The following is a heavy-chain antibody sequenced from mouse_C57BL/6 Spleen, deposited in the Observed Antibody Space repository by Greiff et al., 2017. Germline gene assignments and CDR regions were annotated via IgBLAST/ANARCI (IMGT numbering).Heavy chain of an antibody. V-gene: IGHV1-64*01. CDR2: IPPNSGST. Sequence: QVQLQQPGAELVKPGASVKLSCKASGYTFTSYWMHWVKQRPGQGLEWIGMIPPNSGSTNYNEKFKSKATLTVDKSSSTAYMQLSSLTSEDSAVYYCAREVGYSNSLWGQGTSVTVSS. D-gene: IGHD2-5*01. J-gene: IGHJ4*01. CDR1: GYTFTSYW. CDR3: AREVGYSNSL.